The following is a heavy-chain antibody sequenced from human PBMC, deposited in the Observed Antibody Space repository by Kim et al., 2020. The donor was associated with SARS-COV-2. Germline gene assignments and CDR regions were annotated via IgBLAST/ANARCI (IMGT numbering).Heavy chain of an antibody. D-gene: IGHD3-10*01. CDR1: EFTFSSYA. CDR3: AKRGANAPGNTFDI. CDR2: ISASGDNT. V-gene: IGHV3-23*01. Sequence: GGSLRLSCAASEFTFSSYAMNWVRQAPGKGLEWVSTISASGDNTYYADSVKGRFTISRDNSKNTMYLHMNSLRADDTAAYYCAKRGANAPGNTFDIWGQGTMVTVSS. J-gene: IGHJ3*02.